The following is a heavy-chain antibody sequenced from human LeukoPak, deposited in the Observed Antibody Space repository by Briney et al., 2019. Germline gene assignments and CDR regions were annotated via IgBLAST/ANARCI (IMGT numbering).Heavy chain of an antibody. CDR3: AREGRMSMGIEY. D-gene: IGHD4/OR15-4a*01. CDR2: INHSGTT. J-gene: IGHJ4*02. V-gene: IGHV4-39*07. Sequence: PSETLSLTCTVSGGSISSSSDYWGWIRQPPGKGLEWIGEINHSGTTNFNPSLKSRVTISVDTSKNQFSLKLSSVTAADTAVYFCAREGRMSMGIEYWGQGTPVTVSS. CDR1: GGSISSSSDY.